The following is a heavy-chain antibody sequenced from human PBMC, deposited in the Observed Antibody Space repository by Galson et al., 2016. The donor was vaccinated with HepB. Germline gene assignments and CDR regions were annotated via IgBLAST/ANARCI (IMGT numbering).Heavy chain of an antibody. V-gene: IGHV3-30*18. CDR2: TSHDGSNE. CDR3: VKGGPGIAGPADL. D-gene: IGHD6-13*01. CDR1: GLIFSNHA. J-gene: IGHJ5*02. Sequence: SLRLSCAASGLIFSNHAMHWVRQAPGQGLEWVAVTSHDGSNEYYADSVKGRFAISRDNPKNALYLQMNSLTAGDTAVYYWVKGGPGIAGPADLWGKGILVTVSS.